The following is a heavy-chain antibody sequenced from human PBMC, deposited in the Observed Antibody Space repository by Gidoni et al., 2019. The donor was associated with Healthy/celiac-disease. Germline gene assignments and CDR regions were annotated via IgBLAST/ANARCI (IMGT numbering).Heavy chain of an antibody. V-gene: IGHV3-49*04. CDR2: IRSKAYGGTT. CDR1: GFTFGDYA. Sequence: EVQLVESGGGLVQPGRSLRLSCTASGFTFGDYAMSWVRQAPGKGLEWVGFIRSKAYGGTTEYAASVKGRFTISRDDSKSIAYLQMNSLKTEDTAVYYCTRDLQLERRFWREGIGNNYYYGMDVWGQGTTVTVSS. J-gene: IGHJ6*02. D-gene: IGHD1-1*01. CDR3: TRDLQLERRFWREGIGNNYYYGMDV.